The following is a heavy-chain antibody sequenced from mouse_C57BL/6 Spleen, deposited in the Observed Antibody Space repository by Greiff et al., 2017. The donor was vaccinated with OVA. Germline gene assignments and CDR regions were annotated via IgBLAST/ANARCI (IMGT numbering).Heavy chain of an antibody. V-gene: IGHV3-6*01. CDR1: GYSITSGYY. Sequence: VQLKESGPGLVKPSQSLSLTCSVTGYSITSGYYWNWIRQFPGNKLEWMGYISYDGSNNYNPYLKNRISITRDTSKNQFFLKWNSVTTEDTATYYCARDRDYGSSPFAYWGQGTLVTVSA. CDR3: ARDRDYGSSPFAY. CDR2: ISYDGSN. D-gene: IGHD1-1*01. J-gene: IGHJ3*01.